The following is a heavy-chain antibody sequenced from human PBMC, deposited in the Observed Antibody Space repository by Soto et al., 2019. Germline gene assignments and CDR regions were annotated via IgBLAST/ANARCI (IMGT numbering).Heavy chain of an antibody. J-gene: IGHJ5*02. D-gene: IGHD6-13*01. CDR2: IKQDGSEK. Sequence: GGSLRLSCAASGFTFSSYWMSWVRQAPGKGLEWVANIKQDGSEKYYVDSVKGRFTISRDNAKNSLYLQMNSLRAEDTAVYYCARDRRSSSWYSERRLDPWGQGTLVTVSS. V-gene: IGHV3-7*03. CDR3: ARDRRSSSWYSERRLDP. CDR1: GFTFSSYW.